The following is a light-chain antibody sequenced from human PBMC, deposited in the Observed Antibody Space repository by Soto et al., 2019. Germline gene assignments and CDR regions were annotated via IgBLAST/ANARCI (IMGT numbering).Light chain of an antibody. CDR2: GAS. J-gene: IGKJ1*01. CDR3: QQDNDLPRT. V-gene: IGKV3-15*01. Sequence: EIGMTQSPATLSVSPGERATLSGRARQSVSSNLAWYQQKPGQAPRLLIYGASTRATGIPARFSGSGSGTEFSLTIGGQHSEDVAVSSCQQDNDLPRTFGQGPKAEFK. CDR1: QSVSSN.